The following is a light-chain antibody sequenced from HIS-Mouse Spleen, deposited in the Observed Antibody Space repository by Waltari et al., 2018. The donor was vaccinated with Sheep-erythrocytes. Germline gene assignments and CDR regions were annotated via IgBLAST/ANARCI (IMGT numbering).Light chain of an antibody. CDR1: QSVRRSY. V-gene: IGKV3-20*01. CDR3: QQYGSSPFT. CDR2: GAS. Sequence: SSRASQSVRRSYLAWYQQNPGQAPRLLIYGASSRATGIPDRFSGSGSGTDFTLTISRLEPEDFAVYYYQQYGSSPFTFGPGTKVDIK. J-gene: IGKJ3*01.